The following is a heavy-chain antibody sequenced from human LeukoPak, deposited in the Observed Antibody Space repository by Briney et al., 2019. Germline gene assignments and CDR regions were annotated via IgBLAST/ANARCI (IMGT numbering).Heavy chain of an antibody. J-gene: IGHJ3*02. CDR1: VFTFSSYG. CDR2: IRYDGSNK. D-gene: IGHD1-26*01. V-gene: IGHV3-30*02. Sequence: AGGSLRLSCAASVFTFSSYGMHWVRQAPGKGLEWVAFIRYDGSNKYYAHSVKGRFTISRDNSKNTLYLQMNSLRAEDTAVYYCAKVVGATLVGEAFDIWGQGTMVTVSS. CDR3: AKVVGATLVGEAFDI.